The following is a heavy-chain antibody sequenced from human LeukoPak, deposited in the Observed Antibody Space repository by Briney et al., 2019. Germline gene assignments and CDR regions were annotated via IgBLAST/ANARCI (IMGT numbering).Heavy chain of an antibody. J-gene: IGHJ4*02. D-gene: IGHD2-21*01. CDR3: AKRPSAYCFEGGCYFTY. CDR2: ISGSGANT. CDR1: GFSFSSYA. V-gene: IGHV3-23*01. Sequence: GGSLRLSCAASGFSFSSYAMSWVRQAPGRGLEWVSAISGSGANTYYADSVKGRFTISRDNAKDTLYLQMNTLRAEDTAVYYCAKRPSAYCFEGGCYFTYWGQGTLVIVSS.